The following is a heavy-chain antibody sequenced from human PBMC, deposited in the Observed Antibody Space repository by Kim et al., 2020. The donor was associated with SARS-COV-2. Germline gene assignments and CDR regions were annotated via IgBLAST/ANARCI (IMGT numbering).Heavy chain of an antibody. J-gene: IGHJ6*02. Sequence: GGSLRLSCAASGFTFSSYAMHWVRQAPGKGLEWVAVISYDGSNKYYVDSVKGRFTISRDNSKNTLYLQMNSLRAEDTAVYYCAREVAAILNYYYYGMDVWGQGTTVTVSS. CDR2: ISYDGSNK. CDR1: GFTFSSYA. CDR3: AREVAAILNYYYYGMDV. D-gene: IGHD6-13*01. V-gene: IGHV3-30*04.